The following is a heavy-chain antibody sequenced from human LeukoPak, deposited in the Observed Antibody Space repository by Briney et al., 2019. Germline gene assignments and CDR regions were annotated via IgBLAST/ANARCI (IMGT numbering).Heavy chain of an antibody. J-gene: IGHJ6*02. D-gene: IGHD2-21*02. CDR1: GFTFSSYG. CDR2: IWYDGSNK. V-gene: IGHV3-33*06. Sequence: GRSLRLSCAASGFTFSSYGMHWVRQAPGKGLEWVAVIWYDGSNKYYADSVKGRFTISRDNSKNTLYLQMNSLRAEDTAVYYCAKPYCGGDCYFSYYYYGMDVWGQGTTVTVSS. CDR3: AKPYCGGDCYFSYYYYGMDV.